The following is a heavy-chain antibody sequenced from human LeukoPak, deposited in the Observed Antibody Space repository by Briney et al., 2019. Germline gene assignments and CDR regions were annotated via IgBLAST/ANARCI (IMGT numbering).Heavy chain of an antibody. CDR3: ARIRVRITIFAVVIRREFDY. D-gene: IGHD3-3*01. V-gene: IGHV4-34*01. CDR1: GGSFSGYY. J-gene: IGHJ4*02. CDR2: INHSGST. Sequence: PSETLSLTCAVYGGSFSGYYWSWIRQPPGKGLEWIGEINHSGSTNYNPSLKSRVTISVDTSKNQFSLKLSSVTAADTAVYYCARIRVRITIFAVVIRREFDYWGQGTLVTVSS.